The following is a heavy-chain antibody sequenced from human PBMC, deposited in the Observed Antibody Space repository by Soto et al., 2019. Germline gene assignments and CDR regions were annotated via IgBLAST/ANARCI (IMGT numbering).Heavy chain of an antibody. V-gene: IGHV4-34*01. CDR1: GGSFSGYQ. J-gene: IGHJ6*03. CDR2: IKDSGKN. Sequence: QVQLQQWGAGLLKPSETLSLTCAVYGGSFSGYQWSWIRQTPGKGLEWIGEIKDSGKNNYNPSLKRRVTILLDTPKKQISLKLSSVTAADSAVYYCARGVILWFGELSRRGGYHYYMDVWGKGTTVTVSS. D-gene: IGHD3-10*01. CDR3: ARGVILWFGELSRRGGYHYYMDV.